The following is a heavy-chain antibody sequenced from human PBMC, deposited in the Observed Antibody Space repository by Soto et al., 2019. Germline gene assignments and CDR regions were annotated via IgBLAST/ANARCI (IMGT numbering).Heavy chain of an antibody. V-gene: IGHV3-30*18. CDR2: ISDDGSNK. D-gene: IGHD6-13*01. CDR3: AKDPSRYGTSWTTDY. CDR1: GFTFSSYG. J-gene: IGHJ4*02. Sequence: PGGSLRLSCAASGFTFSSYGMHWVRQAPGKGLEWVAVISDDGSNKYYADSVKGRFTISRDNSKNTLYLQMNSLRAENTAVYYCAKDPSRYGTSWTTDYWGQGTLVTVSS.